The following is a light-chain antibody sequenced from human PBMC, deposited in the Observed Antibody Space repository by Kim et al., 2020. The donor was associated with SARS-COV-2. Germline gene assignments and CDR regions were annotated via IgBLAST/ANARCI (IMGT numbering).Light chain of an antibody. CDR1: SSDVGHYNS. J-gene: IGLJ1*01. CDR2: GVY. CDR3: SSYAGSDNYV. Sequence: GTSVTISCTGTSSDVGHYNSVSWYQQHPGKAPKLMIYGVYKRPSGVPDRFSGSKSGNTASLTVSGLQAEDEADYYCSSYAGSDNYVFGTGTKVTVL. V-gene: IGLV2-8*01.